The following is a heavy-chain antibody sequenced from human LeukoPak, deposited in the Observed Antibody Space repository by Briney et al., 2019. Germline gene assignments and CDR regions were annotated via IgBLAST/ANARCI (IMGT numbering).Heavy chain of an antibody. CDR2: IHYLGST. CDR3: ARTGTTFFDY. J-gene: IGHJ4*02. D-gene: IGHD1-7*01. Sequence: SETLSLTCSVSGDSMSHYYWSWIRQTPGKGLEWIGYIHYLGSTKYNPSLESRVTISVDTSKSHFSLRLTSVTAADTAIYYCARTGTTFFDYWGQGALVTVTS. CDR1: GDSMSHYY. V-gene: IGHV4-59*01.